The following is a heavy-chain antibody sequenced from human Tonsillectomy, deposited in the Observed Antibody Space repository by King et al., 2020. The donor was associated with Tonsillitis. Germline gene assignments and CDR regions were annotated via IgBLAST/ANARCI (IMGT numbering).Heavy chain of an antibody. CDR1: GGSISSYY. Sequence: VQLQESGPGLVKPSETLSLTCTVSGGSISSYYWSWIRQPPGKGLEWIGYIYYSGSTNYNTSLKSRVTISVDTSKKQFSLKLSSVTAADTAVYYCAREILDPPGYSYDPKTDYFDYWGQGTLVTVSS. D-gene: IGHD5-18*01. CDR3: AREILDPPGYSYDPKTDYFDY. J-gene: IGHJ4*02. CDR2: IYYSGST. V-gene: IGHV4-59*01.